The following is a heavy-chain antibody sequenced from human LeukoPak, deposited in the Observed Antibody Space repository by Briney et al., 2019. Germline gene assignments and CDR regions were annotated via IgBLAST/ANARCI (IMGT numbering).Heavy chain of an antibody. CDR3: ARDGGGIVGATEYNWFDP. D-gene: IGHD1-26*01. Sequence: SETPSLTCTVSGGSISSGSYYWSWIRQPTGKGLEWIGRIYTSGSTNYNPSLKSRVTISVDTSKNQFSLKLSSVTAADTAVYYCARDGGGIVGATEYNWFDPWGQGTLVTVSS. V-gene: IGHV4-61*02. CDR2: IYTSGST. J-gene: IGHJ5*02. CDR1: GGSISSGSYY.